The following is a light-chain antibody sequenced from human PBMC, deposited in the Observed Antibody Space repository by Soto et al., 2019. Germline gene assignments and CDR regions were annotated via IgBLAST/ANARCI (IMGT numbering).Light chain of an antibody. CDR1: QSVSSSY. CDR3: QQYDSSPIT. V-gene: IGKV3-20*01. Sequence: ESVLAQSPGPLSLSPGVRATLSCRASQSVSSSYLAWYQQKPGQAPSLLIYGASRRDTGIPDRFSGSGSGTDFTFTISRLEPEDFAVYYCQQYDSSPITFGQGTRLEIK. J-gene: IGKJ5*01. CDR2: GAS.